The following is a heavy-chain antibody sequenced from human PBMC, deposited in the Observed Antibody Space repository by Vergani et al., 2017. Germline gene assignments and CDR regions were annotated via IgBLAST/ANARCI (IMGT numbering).Heavy chain of an antibody. CDR1: FDSIRNLY. J-gene: IGHJ4*02. CDR2: IHYSENT. V-gene: IGHV4-59*11. Sequence: QVQLQESGPGLVKSSETLSLTCSVSFDSIRNLYCNWIRQPPGKGLEWIGSIHYSENTNYNPSLKTRVTISVDTSKNQFSLTLTSVTAADTAVYYCGRSRIYYGAGSPDYWGQGTLVTVSS. CDR3: GRSRIYYGAGSPDY. D-gene: IGHD3-10*01.